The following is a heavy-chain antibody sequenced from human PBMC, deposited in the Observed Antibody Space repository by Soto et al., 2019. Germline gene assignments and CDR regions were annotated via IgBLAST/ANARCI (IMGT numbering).Heavy chain of an antibody. CDR1: GGTFNTYA. J-gene: IGHJ4*02. Sequence: QVQLVQSGAEMKKPGSSVKVSCQSSGGTFNTYAMNWVRQAPGQGPEWMGDISPMFGAANYAPKFQGRVTITADESTGTSSMQFSRLTSEDTALYFCTREVKVHTPALVYWRQGTLVTVSS. CDR3: TREVKVHTPALVY. V-gene: IGHV1-69*19. CDR2: ISPMFGAA. D-gene: IGHD3-10*01.